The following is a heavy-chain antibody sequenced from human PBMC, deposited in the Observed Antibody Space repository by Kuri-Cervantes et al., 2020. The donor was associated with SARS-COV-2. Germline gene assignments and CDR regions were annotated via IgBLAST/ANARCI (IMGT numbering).Heavy chain of an antibody. CDR3: ARGKDIVVVPAAIRYYYYYYMDV. J-gene: IGHJ6*03. CDR1: GFTFSSYS. CDR2: ISSSSSYI. D-gene: IGHD2-2*02. Sequence: GGSLRLSCAASGFTFSSYSMNWVRQAPGKGLEWVSSISSSSSYIYYADSVKGRFTISRDNAKNSLYLQMNSLSAEDPAVYYCARGKDIVVVPAAIRYYYYYYMDVWGKGTTVTVSS. V-gene: IGHV3-21*01.